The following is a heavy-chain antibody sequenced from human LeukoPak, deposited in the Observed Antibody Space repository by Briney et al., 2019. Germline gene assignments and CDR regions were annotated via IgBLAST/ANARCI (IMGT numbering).Heavy chain of an antibody. CDR2: ISNGGGTI. CDR3: ARTVGFDY. V-gene: IGHV3-48*03. D-gene: IGHD4-23*01. J-gene: IGHJ4*02. Sequence: GGSLRLSCAASGFTFSDYEMNWVRQIPGKGLEWLSYISNGGGTIYYADSVRGRFTVSRDNAKNSLYLQMNSLRPEDTAVYYCARTVGFDYWGQGALVAVSS. CDR1: GFTFSDYE.